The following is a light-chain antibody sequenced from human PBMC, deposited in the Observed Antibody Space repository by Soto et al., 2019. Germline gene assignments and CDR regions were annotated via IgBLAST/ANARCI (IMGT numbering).Light chain of an antibody. Sequence: EIVLTQSPGTLSLSPGERATLSCRARQSVTSNYLAWYQQKPGQAPRLLIYDASNRATGTPDRFLGRGSGTDVTLIISRLEPEDFAVYYCQQYADSPITVGQGTRLEIK. J-gene: IGKJ5*01. CDR1: QSVTSNY. V-gene: IGKV3-20*01. CDR2: DAS. CDR3: QQYADSPIT.